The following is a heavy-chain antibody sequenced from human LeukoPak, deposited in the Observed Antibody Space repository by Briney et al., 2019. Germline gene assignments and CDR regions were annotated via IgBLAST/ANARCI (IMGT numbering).Heavy chain of an antibody. Sequence: APVKVSCKASGYTFTSYGISWVRQAPGQGLEWMGWISTDYGDTNYAQKLQGRVTVTRDTSTNTVYMELRSLRSDDTAVYYCARAGYCGDGGCRGGSAFDVWGQGTMVTVSS. V-gene: IGHV1-18*01. D-gene: IGHD2-15*01. J-gene: IGHJ3*01. CDR1: GYTFTSYG. CDR3: ARAGYCGDGGCRGGSAFDV. CDR2: ISTDYGDT.